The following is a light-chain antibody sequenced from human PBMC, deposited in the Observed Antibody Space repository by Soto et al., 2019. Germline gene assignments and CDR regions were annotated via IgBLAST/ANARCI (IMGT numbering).Light chain of an antibody. Sequence: DIQMTQSPSSLSASVGDRVTITCRASQSISTYLHWYQQKPGKAPKLLIFGASSLQSGVPARFSGSGSVTDFPLTISSRQPEDFASYFCQQSYWTPTFRQGTKLEIK. V-gene: IGKV1-39*01. CDR1: QSISTY. CDR2: GAS. CDR3: QQSYWTPT. J-gene: IGKJ2*01.